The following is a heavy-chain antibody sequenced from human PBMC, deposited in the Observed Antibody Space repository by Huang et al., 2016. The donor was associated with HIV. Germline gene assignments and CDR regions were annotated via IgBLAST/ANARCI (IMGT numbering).Heavy chain of an antibody. CDR3: ATSTPDVGAGVLRSAFDI. Sequence: QVQLVESGAELKKPGASVRVSCKVSGYTVSELSLHWWRQGPEKGLEWMGGFDPEEGETIYAQRLQGRVTMTEDTSTDTAYMELSSLRPEDTAVYYCATSTPDVGAGVLRSAFDIWGQGTMVTVSS. D-gene: IGHD2-15*01. V-gene: IGHV1-24*01. CDR2: FDPEEGET. CDR1: GYTVSELS. J-gene: IGHJ3*02.